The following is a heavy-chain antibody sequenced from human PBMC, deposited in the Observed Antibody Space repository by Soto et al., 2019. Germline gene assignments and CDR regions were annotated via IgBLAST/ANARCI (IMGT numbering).Heavy chain of an antibody. Sequence: SETLSLTCTVSGGSITNSNWWSWVRLPPAKGLEWIGDIYHAGSTKYNPSLERRVTMSVDTSNNQFALTLTSVTAADTAVYFCARGPPIVGNTTPLDSWGQGTLVTVSS. CDR2: IYHAGST. V-gene: IGHV4-4*02. CDR1: GGSITNSNW. J-gene: IGHJ4*02. D-gene: IGHD2-21*01. CDR3: ARGPPIVGNTTPLDS.